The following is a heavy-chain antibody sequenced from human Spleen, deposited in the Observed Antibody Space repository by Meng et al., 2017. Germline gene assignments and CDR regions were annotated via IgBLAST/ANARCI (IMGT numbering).Heavy chain of an antibody. CDR1: GGTFSSFA. CDR2: INTITGDP. Sequence: QVHLVQSGAEMEKPGSSVKVSCKASGGTFSSFAFSWVRQAPGQGLEWMGWINTITGDPTYAQGFTGRFVFSLDTSVSTAYLQINNLKTDDTAVYYCTRGSLEANEDPGWGQGTLVTVSS. V-gene: IGHV7-4-1*02. CDR3: TRGSLEANEDPG. J-gene: IGHJ4*02.